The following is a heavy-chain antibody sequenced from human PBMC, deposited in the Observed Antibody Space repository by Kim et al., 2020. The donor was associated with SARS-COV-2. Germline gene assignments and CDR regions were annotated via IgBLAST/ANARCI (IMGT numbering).Heavy chain of an antibody. CDR2: IKQDGSEK. CDR3: AREETYDILTGYYVY. Sequence: GGSLRLSCAASGFTFSSYWMSWVRQAPGKGLEWVANIKQDGSEKYYVDSVKGRFTISRDNAKNSLYLQMNSLRAEDTAVYYCAREETYDILTGYYVYWGQGTLVTVSS. V-gene: IGHV3-7*01. D-gene: IGHD3-9*01. CDR1: GFTFSSYW. J-gene: IGHJ4*02.